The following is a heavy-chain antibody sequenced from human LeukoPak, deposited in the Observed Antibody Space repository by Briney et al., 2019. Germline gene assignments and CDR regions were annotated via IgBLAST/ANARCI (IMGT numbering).Heavy chain of an antibody. V-gene: IGHV4-59*08. J-gene: IGHJ3*01. CDR1: GGSISGTYY. Sequence: SETLSLACTVSGGSISGTYYWSWIRQPPGKGLEWIGYIYYTGTTDSNPSLKSRVTISLDTSKNQFSLNLSSVTAADTAVYYCARRWVYDKRAFDAWGQGTMVTVSS. CDR3: ARRWVYDKRAFDA. D-gene: IGHD3-16*01. CDR2: IYYTGTT.